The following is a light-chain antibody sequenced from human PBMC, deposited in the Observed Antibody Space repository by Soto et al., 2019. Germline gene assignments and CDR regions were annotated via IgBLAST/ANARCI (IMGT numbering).Light chain of an antibody. J-gene: IGKJ1*01. V-gene: IGKV1-12*01. CDR2: AAS. Sequence: DIQMTQSPSSVSASVGDRVTITCRASQGISSWLVWYQQKPGKAPKLLIYAASSLHSGVPSRFSGSGSGTDFTLTSSSLQPEDFATYYCQQATSFPWTFGQGTKVEIK. CDR1: QGISSW. CDR3: QQATSFPWT.